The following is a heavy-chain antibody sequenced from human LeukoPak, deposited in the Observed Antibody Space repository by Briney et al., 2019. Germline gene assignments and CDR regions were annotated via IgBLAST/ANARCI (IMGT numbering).Heavy chain of an antibody. CDR3: AKDRQGDYGDFDSPDY. CDR2: MSYDGGNK. Sequence: GRSLRLSCAASGFTFSNYGMHWVRRAPGKGLEWVAVMSYDGGNKYYADSVKGRFSISRDNSKNTLYLQMNSLRTEDTAVYYCAKDRQGDYGDFDSPDYWGQGTLVTVSS. D-gene: IGHD4-17*01. J-gene: IGHJ4*02. V-gene: IGHV3-30*18. CDR1: GFTFSNYG.